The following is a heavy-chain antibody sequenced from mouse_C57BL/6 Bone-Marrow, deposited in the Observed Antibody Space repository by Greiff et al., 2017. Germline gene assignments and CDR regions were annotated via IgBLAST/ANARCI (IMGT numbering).Heavy chain of an antibody. D-gene: IGHD1-1*01. J-gene: IGHJ1*03. V-gene: IGHV3-6*01. CDR3: ARDDYYGSGCGYFDV. CDR2: ISYDGSN. Sequence: EVKLVESGPGLVKPSQSLSLTCSVTGYSITSGYYWNWIRQFPGNKLEWMGYISYDGSNNYNPSLTNRISITRDTSKNQFFLKLNCVTTEDTATYYGARDDYYGSGCGYFDVWGTGTTVTVSS. CDR1: GYSITSGYY.